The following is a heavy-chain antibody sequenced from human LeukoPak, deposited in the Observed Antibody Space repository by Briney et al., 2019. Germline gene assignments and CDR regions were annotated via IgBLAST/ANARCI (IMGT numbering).Heavy chain of an antibody. Sequence: GGSLRLSCAASGFTFSSYWMSWVRQAPGKGLEWVANIKQDGSEKYYVDSVKGRFTISRDNAKNSLYLQMNSLRAEDTAVYYCASWYYYDSSGYYLDAFDIWGQGTMVTVSS. D-gene: IGHD3-22*01. J-gene: IGHJ3*02. CDR1: GFTFSSYW. CDR3: ASWYYYDSSGYYLDAFDI. V-gene: IGHV3-7*03. CDR2: IKQDGSEK.